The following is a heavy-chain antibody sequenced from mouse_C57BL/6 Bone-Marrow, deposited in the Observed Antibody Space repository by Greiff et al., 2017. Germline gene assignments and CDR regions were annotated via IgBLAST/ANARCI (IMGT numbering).Heavy chain of an antibody. D-gene: IGHD1-1*01. CDR2: INSDGGST. V-gene: IGHV5-2*01. Sequence: DVMLVESGGGLVQPGESLKLSCESNEYEFPSHDMSWVRKTPEKRLELVAAINSDGGSTYYPDTMERRFIISRDNTKKTLYLQMSSLRSEDTALYDGARQSITSVVATWAMDYWGQGTSVTVSS. CDR1: EYEFPSHD. CDR3: ARQSITSVVATWAMDY. J-gene: IGHJ4*01.